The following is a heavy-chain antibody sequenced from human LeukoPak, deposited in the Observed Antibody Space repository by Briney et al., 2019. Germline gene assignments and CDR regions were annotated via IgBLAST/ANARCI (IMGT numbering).Heavy chain of an antibody. CDR3: ACWGGGNQGH. D-gene: IGHD4-23*01. J-gene: IGHJ4*02. CDR2: INPNSGDT. CDR1: GHTFNAYY. V-gene: IGHV1-2*06. Sequence: ASVKVSCKASGHTFNAYYMHWVRQAPGQGLEWMGRINPNSGDTIYAQNFQGRVTVTRDSSISTAYMELSRLRSDDTAVYYCACWGGGNQGHWGQGTLVTVSS.